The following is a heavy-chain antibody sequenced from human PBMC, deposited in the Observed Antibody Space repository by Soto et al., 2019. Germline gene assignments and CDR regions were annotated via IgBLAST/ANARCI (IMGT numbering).Heavy chain of an antibody. CDR3: ARCRGDWNYLYYYYHYGMDV. CDR1: GFTFSSYS. D-gene: IGHD1-7*01. CDR2: ISSSSSYI. Sequence: LRVSCAASGFTFSSYSMNWVRQAPGKGLEWVSSISSSSSYIYYADSVKGRFTISRDNAKNSLYLQMNSLRAEDTAVYYCARCRGDWNYLYYYYHYGMDVWGQGTTVTVSS. J-gene: IGHJ6*02. V-gene: IGHV3-21*01.